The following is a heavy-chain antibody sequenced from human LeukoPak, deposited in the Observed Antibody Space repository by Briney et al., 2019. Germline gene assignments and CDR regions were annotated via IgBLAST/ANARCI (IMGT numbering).Heavy chain of an antibody. D-gene: IGHD3-22*01. J-gene: IGHJ4*02. CDR1: GFAFSSCG. CDR3: AKQPLDAPITMIVVVEIPTWIDY. CDR2: ISGSGGST. Sequence: PGGSLRLSCAASGFAFSSCGIHWVRQAPGKGLEWVSAISGSGGSTYYADSVKGRFTISRDNSKNTLYLQMNSLRAEDTAVYYCAKQPLDAPITMIVVVEIPTWIDYWGQGTLVTVSS. V-gene: IGHV3-23*01.